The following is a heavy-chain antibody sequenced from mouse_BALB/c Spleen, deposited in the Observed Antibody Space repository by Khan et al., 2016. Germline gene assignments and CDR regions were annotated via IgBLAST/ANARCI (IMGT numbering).Heavy chain of an antibody. J-gene: IGHJ2*01. D-gene: IGHD1-1*01. CDR2: IYPGDGDT. V-gene: IGHV1-87*01. CDR3: ARRLGTTVSFDY. Sequence: QVQLQQSGAELARPGASVKLSCKASGYTFTSYWMQWVKQRPGQGLEWIGAIYPGDGDTRYTQKFKGKATLTADKSSSQAYMQLSSLASEDSAVYYCARRLGTTVSFDYWGQGTTLTVSS. CDR1: GYTFTSYW.